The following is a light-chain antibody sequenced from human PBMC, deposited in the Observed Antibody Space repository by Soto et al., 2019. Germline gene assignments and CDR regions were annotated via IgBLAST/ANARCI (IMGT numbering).Light chain of an antibody. CDR3: AAWDDSLNGIYV. CDR2: TDN. CDR1: SSNIGINT. V-gene: IGLV1-44*01. Sequence: QSGQIPPPSACCTPGQCVTISCSGSSSNIGINTVNWYQQVPGTAPKLLIYTDNQRPSGVPDRFSGSKSGTSASLAISGLQSEDEADYYRAAWDDSLNGIYVFGTGTKVTVL. J-gene: IGLJ1*01.